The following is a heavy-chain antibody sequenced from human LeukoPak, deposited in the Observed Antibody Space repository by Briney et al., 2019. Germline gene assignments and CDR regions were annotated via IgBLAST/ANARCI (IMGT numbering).Heavy chain of an antibody. J-gene: IGHJ4*02. Sequence: GGSLRLSCATSGFTFSNYGMHWVRQAPGKGLEWVSSFGTRSTSVYHAGSVKGRFAISRDNAKNSLYLQMNSLRAEDTALYYCAREVSEGFDFWGQGTLVTVSS. D-gene: IGHD3-22*01. CDR1: GFTFSNYG. CDR3: AREVSEGFDF. V-gene: IGHV3-21*01. CDR2: FGTRSTSV.